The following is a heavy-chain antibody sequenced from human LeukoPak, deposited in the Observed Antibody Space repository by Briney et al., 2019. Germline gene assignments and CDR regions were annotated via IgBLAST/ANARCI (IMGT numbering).Heavy chain of an antibody. Sequence: PGGSLRLSCTASGFTFGDYAMSWVRQAPGKGLEWVGFIRSKAYGGTTEYAASVKGRFTISRDDSKSIAYLQMNSLKTEDTAVYYCTSRRGYSYGYYFDYWGRGTLVTVSS. J-gene: IGHJ4*02. CDR2: IRSKAYGGTT. CDR3: TSRRGYSYGYYFDY. CDR1: GFTFGDYA. D-gene: IGHD5-18*01. V-gene: IGHV3-49*04.